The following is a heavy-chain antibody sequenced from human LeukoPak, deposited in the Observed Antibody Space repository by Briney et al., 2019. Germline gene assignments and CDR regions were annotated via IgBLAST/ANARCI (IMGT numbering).Heavy chain of an antibody. CDR1: GGSFSGYY. CDR2: INHSGST. J-gene: IGHJ5*02. V-gene: IGHV4-34*01. Sequence: SETLSLTCAVYGGSFSGYYWSWIRQPPGKGLEWIGEINHSGSTNYNPSLKSRVTISVDTSKNQFSLKLSSVTAADTAVYYCARGLGSGEFSRWFDPWGQGTLVTVSS. CDR3: ARGLGSGEFSRWFDP. D-gene: IGHD3-10*01.